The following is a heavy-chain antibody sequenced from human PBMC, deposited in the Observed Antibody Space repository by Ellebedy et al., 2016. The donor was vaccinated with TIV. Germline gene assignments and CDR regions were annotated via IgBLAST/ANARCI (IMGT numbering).Heavy chain of an antibody. J-gene: IGHJ4*02. D-gene: IGHD3-10*01. V-gene: IGHV3-11*01. CDR1: GFSFSDYY. Sequence: GESLNISCAASGFSFSDYYMSWIRQAPGKGLEWVSYISNSGSTIYYADSVKGRFTISRDNAKKSLYLQMNSLRAEDTAVYYCTRDVAVKAKRDWDQGTLVTASS. CDR2: ISNSGSTI. CDR3: TRDVAVKAKRD.